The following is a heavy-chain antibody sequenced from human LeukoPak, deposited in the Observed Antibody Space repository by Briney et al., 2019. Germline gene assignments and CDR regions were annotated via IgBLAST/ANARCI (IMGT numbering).Heavy chain of an antibody. J-gene: IGHJ4*02. CDR3: AKEGGGSCYDY. D-gene: IGHD2-15*01. CDR1: GFTFDDYA. Sequence: GGSLRLSCAASGFTFDDYAMHWVRQAPGKGLEWVSGISWNSGSIGYADSVKGRFTISRDNAKNSLYLQMNSLRAEDTALYYCAKEGGGSCYDYWGQGTLVTVSS. V-gene: IGHV3-9*01. CDR2: ISWNSGSI.